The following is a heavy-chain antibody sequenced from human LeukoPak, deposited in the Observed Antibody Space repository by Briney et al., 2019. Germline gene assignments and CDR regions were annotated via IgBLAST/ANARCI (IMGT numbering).Heavy chain of an antibody. D-gene: IGHD6-13*01. J-gene: IGHJ3*02. CDR3: ARVVSSSWYERDAFDI. Sequence: GGSLRLSCAASRFTFSSYWMHWVRQAPGKGLVSVSRINSDGSSTSYADSVKGRLTISRDNAKNTLYLQMNSLRAEDTAVYYCARVVSSSWYERDAFDIWGQGTMVTVSS. CDR1: RFTFSSYW. CDR2: INSDGSST. V-gene: IGHV3-74*01.